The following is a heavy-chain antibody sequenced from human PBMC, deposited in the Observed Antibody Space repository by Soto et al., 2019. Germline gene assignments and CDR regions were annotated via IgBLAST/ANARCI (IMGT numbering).Heavy chain of an antibody. Sequence: SETLSLTCTVSGGSISSYYWSWIRQPPGKGPEWIGYIYYSGSTNYNPSLKSRVTISVDTSKNQFSLKLSSVTAADTAVYYCARNLGGVDFDYWGQGTLVTVSS. CDR2: IYYSGST. J-gene: IGHJ4*02. V-gene: IGHV4-59*08. D-gene: IGHD2-8*01. CDR3: ARNLGGVDFDY. CDR1: GGSISSYY.